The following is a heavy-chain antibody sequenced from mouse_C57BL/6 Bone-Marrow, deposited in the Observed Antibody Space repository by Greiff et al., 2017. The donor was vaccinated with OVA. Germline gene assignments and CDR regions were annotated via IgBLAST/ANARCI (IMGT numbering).Heavy chain of an antibody. D-gene: IGHD2-4*01. V-gene: IGHV1-50*01. Sequence: VQLQQSGAELVKPGASVKLSCKASGYTFTSYWMQWVKQRPGQGLEWIGEIDPSDSNTNYNQKFKGKATLTVDTSSSTAYMQLSSLTSEDSAVYYCARSIYCDYDGDAMDYWGQGTAVTVSS. CDR3: ARSIYCDYDGDAMDY. CDR1: GYTFTSYW. J-gene: IGHJ4*01. CDR2: IDPSDSNT.